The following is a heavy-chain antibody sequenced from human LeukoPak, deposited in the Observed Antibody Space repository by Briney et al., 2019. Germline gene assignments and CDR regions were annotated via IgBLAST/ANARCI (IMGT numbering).Heavy chain of an antibody. D-gene: IGHD2-21*01. CDR1: GGTFSSYA. J-gene: IGHJ4*02. V-gene: IGHV1-69*05. Sequence: GASVKVSCKASGGTFSSYAISWVRQAPGQGLEWMGRIIPIFGTANYAQKFQGRVTITTDESTSTAYMELSSLRSEDTAVYYCARDGNIVVGIEYYFDYWGQGTLVTVSS. CDR3: ARDGNIVVGIEYYFDY. CDR2: IIPIFGTA.